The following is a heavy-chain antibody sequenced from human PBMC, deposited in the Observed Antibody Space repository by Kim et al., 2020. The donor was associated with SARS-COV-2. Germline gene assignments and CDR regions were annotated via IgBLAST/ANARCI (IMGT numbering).Heavy chain of an antibody. CDR3: ARDSTTVTPALYYYGMDV. J-gene: IGHJ6*02. CDR1: GFTFSDYY. D-gene: IGHD4-17*01. Sequence: GGSLRLSCAASGFTFSDYYMSWIRQAPGKGLEWVSYISSSGSTIYYADSVKGRFTISRDNAKNSLYLQMNSLRAEDTAVYYCARDSTTVTPALYYYGMDVWGQGTTVTVSS. V-gene: IGHV3-11*01. CDR2: ISSSGSTI.